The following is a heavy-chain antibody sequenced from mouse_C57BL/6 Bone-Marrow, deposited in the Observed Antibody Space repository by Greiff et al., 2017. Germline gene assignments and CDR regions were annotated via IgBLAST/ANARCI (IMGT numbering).Heavy chain of an antibody. D-gene: IGHD2-3*01. CDR1: GYTFTSYW. V-gene: IGHV1-64*01. CDR2: IHPNSGST. Sequence: QVHVKQPGAELVKPGASVKLSCKASGYTFTSYWMHWVKQRPGQGLEWIGMIHPNSGSTNYNEKFKSKATLTVDKSSSTAYMQLSSLTSEDSAVYYCARNSGDGYYYFDYWGRGTTLTVSS. J-gene: IGHJ2*01. CDR3: ARNSGDGYYYFDY.